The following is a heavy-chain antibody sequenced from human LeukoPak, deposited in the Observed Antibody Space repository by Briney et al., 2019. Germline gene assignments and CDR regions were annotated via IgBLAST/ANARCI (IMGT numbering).Heavy chain of an antibody. CDR3: AKEIYGDSTGGRFQH. J-gene: IGHJ1*01. CDR1: GFIFNSHA. Sequence: PGGSLRLSCAASGFIFNSHAMNWVRQAPGKGLEWVSVISGSGGSTYYADSVKGRFTVSRDNSKNTLYLQMKSLRAEDTAVYYCAKEIYGDSTGGRFQHWGQGTLVTVSS. D-gene: IGHD4-17*01. CDR2: ISGSGGST. V-gene: IGHV3-23*01.